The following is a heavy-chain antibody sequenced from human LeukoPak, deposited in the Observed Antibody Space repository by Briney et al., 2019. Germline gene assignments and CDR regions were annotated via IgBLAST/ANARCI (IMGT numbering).Heavy chain of an antibody. CDR2: ISWNSGSI. CDR3: ARGFGIRGAFDI. CDR1: GFTFDDYA. D-gene: IGHD3-3*01. V-gene: IGHV3-9*01. Sequence: GGSLRLSCAASGFTFDDYAMHWVRQAPGKGLEWVSGISWNSGSIGYADSVKGRFTISRDNAKNSLYLQMNSLRAEDTAVYYCARGFGIRGAFDIWGQGTMVTVSS. J-gene: IGHJ3*02.